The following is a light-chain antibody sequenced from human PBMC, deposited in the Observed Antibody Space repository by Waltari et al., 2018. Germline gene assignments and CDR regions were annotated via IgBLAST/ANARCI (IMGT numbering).Light chain of an antibody. V-gene: IGLV3-21*01. J-gene: IGLJ3*02. CDR3: QVWDDTTNSGV. CDR2: YDP. CDR1: NIERKS. Sequence: YVLTQPPSVSVAPGTTATLTCGGENIERKSVNWYQQKAGQAPVLVLFYDPDRPSVIPDRCSGSNSGNTATLTSSWVEAGDEADYHCQVWDDTTNSGVFGGGTRLTVL.